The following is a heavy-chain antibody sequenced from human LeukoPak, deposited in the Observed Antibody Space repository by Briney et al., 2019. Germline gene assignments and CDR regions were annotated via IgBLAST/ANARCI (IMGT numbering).Heavy chain of an antibody. CDR1: GFTFSSYS. CDR3: AREFSGILDY. J-gene: IGHJ4*02. Sequence: GGSLRLSCAASGFTFSSYSMNWVRQAPGKGLEWVSSISSSSSYIYYADSVKGRFTISRDNSKNTLYLQMNSLGAEDTAVYYCAREFSGILDYWGQGTLVTVSS. CDR2: ISSSSSYI. V-gene: IGHV3-21*01.